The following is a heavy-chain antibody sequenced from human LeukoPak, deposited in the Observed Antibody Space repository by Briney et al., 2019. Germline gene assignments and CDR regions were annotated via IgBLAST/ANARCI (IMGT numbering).Heavy chain of an antibody. CDR1: GLTFSSYE. CDR2: IGPSGVNI. Sequence: GGSLRLSCAASGLTFSSYEMNWVRQAPGKGLEWVSYIGPSGVNIYYADSVRGRFTISRDNAKSSVYLQVNSLTAEDTAIYYCATLYGRDYWGQGTPVTVSS. D-gene: IGHD4-17*01. J-gene: IGHJ4*02. CDR3: ATLYGRDY. V-gene: IGHV3-48*03.